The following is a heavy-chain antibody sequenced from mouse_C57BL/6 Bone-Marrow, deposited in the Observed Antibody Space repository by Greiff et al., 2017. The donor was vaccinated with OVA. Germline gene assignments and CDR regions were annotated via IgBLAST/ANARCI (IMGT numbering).Heavy chain of an antibody. CDR2: INSDGGST. J-gene: IGHJ4*01. Sequence: EVMLVESGGGLVQPGESLKLSCESNEYEFPSHDMSWVRKTPEKRLELVAAINSDGGSTYYPDTMERRFIISRDNTKKTLYLQMSSLRSEDTALYYCARWGAYYSTSNYYAMDYWGQGTSVTVSS. D-gene: IGHD2-5*01. V-gene: IGHV5-2*01. CDR1: EYEFPSHD. CDR3: ARWGAYYSTSNYYAMDY.